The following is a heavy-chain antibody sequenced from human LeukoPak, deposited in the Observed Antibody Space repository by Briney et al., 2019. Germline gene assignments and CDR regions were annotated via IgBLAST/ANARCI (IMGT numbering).Heavy chain of an antibody. CDR3: AILVVVTATSAFDY. Sequence: GGSLRLSCAASGFTFSSYAMSWVRQAPGKGLEWVSAISGSGGSTYYADSVKGRFTISRDISKNTLYLQMNSLRAEDTAVYYCAILVVVTATSAFDYWGQGTLVTVS. CDR1: GFTFSSYA. D-gene: IGHD2-21*02. J-gene: IGHJ4*02. CDR2: ISGSGGST. V-gene: IGHV3-23*01.